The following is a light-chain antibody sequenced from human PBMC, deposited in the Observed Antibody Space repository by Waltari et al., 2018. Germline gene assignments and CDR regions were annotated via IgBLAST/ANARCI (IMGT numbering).Light chain of an antibody. CDR1: QSVSSS. V-gene: IGKV3-15*01. J-gene: IGKJ2*03. CDR2: GAS. Sequence: EIVLTQSPATLSLSPGERATLSCRASQSVSSSLAWYQQKPGQAPRLLIYGASSRASGIPDIFSGSGSGTDFTLIISSLEPEDFAVYYCQQYSKWPYSFGQGTKVEIK. CDR3: QQYSKWPYS.